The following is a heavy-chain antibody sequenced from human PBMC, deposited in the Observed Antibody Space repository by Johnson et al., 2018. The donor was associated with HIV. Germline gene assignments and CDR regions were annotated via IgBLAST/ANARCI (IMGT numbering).Heavy chain of an antibody. D-gene: IGHD1-26*01. CDR1: GFTFDDYG. CDR3: AKRQPLVGASF. CDR2: INWNGGST. J-gene: IGHJ3*01. Sequence: VQVVESGGGLVQPGGSLRLSCAASGFTFDDYGMSWVRQAPGKGVEWVSGINWNGGSTGYADSVKGRFTISRDNAKNSLYLQMNSLRAEDTALDYCAKRQPLVGASFWGQGTMVTVSS. V-gene: IGHV3-20*04.